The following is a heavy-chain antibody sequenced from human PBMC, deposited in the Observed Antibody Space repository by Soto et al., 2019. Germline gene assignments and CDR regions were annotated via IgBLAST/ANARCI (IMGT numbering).Heavy chain of an antibody. CDR2: IYYSGST. CDR1: GGSIISSSYY. CDR3: ARQYSGYDRYYFDY. V-gene: IGHV4-39*01. D-gene: IGHD5-12*01. Sequence: SEPLSLTCTVSGGSIISSSYYWGWIRQPPGKGLEWIGSIYYSGSTYYNPSLKSRVTISVDTSKNQFSLKLSSVTAADTAVYYCARQYSGYDRYYFDYWGQGTLVTSPQ. J-gene: IGHJ4*02.